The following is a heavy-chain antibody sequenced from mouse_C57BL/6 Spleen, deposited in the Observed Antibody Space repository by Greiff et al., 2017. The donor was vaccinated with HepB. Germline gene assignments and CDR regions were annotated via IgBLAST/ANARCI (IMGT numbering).Heavy chain of an antibody. CDR3: TTSDYDAYYFDY. D-gene: IGHD2-4*01. CDR1: GFNIKDYY. CDR2: IDPEDGDT. J-gene: IGHJ2*01. Sequence: VHVKQSGAELVRPGASVKLSCTASGFNIKDYYMHWVKQRPEQGLEWIGRIDPEDGDTEYAPKFQGKATMTADTSSNTAYLQLSSLTSEDTAVYYCTTSDYDAYYFDYWGQGTTLTVSS. V-gene: IGHV14-1*01.